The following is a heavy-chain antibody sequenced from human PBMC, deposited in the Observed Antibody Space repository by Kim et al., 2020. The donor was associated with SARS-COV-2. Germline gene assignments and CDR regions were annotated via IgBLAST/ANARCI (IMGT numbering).Heavy chain of an antibody. V-gene: IGHV4-34*01. CDR3: ARWQQQLLYYYYYYMDV. CDR1: GGSFSGYY. J-gene: IGHJ6*03. Sequence: SETLSLTCAVYGGSFSGYYWSWIRQPPGKGLEWIGEINHSGSTNYNPSLKSRVTISVDTSKNQFSLKLSSVTAADTAVYYCARWQQQLLYYYYYYMDVWGKGTTVTVSS. CDR2: INHSGST. D-gene: IGHD6-13*01.